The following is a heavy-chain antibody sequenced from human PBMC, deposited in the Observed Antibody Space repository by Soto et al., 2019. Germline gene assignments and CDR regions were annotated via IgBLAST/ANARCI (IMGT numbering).Heavy chain of an antibody. D-gene: IGHD2-8*02. V-gene: IGHV5-51*01. Sequence: GESLKISCQASGYSFSNFWIAWVRQMPGEGLEWLGIIYPDDSDTRYSPSFLGQVTISADKSIKTTHLQWSSLKASDTAIYFCASSVLVTSTMNYFDLWGQGTLVNVSS. J-gene: IGHJ4*02. CDR1: GYSFSNFW. CDR3: ASSVLVTSTMNYFDL. CDR2: IYPDDSDT.